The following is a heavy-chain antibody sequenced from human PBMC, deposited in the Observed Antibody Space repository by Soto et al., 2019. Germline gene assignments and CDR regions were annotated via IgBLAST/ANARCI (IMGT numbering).Heavy chain of an antibody. CDR1: GGSISSYY. Sequence: SETLSLTCTFSGGSISSYYWSLIRQPPGKGLEWIGYIYYSGSTNYNPSLKSRVTISVDTSKNQFSLKLSSVTAADTAVYYCARRHSGYEGLPLGGYYYYYMDVWGKGTTVTVSS. J-gene: IGHJ6*03. V-gene: IGHV4-59*08. CDR2: IYYSGST. CDR3: ARRHSGYEGLPLGGYYYYYMDV. D-gene: IGHD5-12*01.